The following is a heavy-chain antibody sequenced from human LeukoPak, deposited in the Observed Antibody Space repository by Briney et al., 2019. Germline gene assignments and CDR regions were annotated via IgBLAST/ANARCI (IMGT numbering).Heavy chain of an antibody. V-gene: IGHV4-39*01. CDR2: IYYSGST. CDR1: GDSISSSSYY. Sequence: SETLSLTCTVSGDSISSSSYYWGWIHQPPGKGLEWIGSIYYSGSTYYNPSLKSRVTISVDTSKNQFSLKLSSVTAADTAVYYCARHLTSSGYFYPDYWGQGTLVTVSS. CDR3: ARHLTSSGYFYPDY. J-gene: IGHJ4*02. D-gene: IGHD3-22*01.